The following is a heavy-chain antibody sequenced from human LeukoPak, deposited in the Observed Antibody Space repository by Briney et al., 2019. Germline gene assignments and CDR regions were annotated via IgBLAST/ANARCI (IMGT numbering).Heavy chain of an antibody. J-gene: IGHJ6*02. Sequence: GGSLRLSCAASGSTFSDYYMSWIRQAPGKGLEWVSYISSSGSTIYYADSVKGRFTISRDNAKNSLYLQMNSLRAEDTAVYYCARGEGAAGMPSLVSVDYGMDVWGQGTTVTVSS. D-gene: IGHD6-13*01. V-gene: IGHV3-11*01. CDR2: ISSSGSTI. CDR1: GSTFSDYY. CDR3: ARGEGAAGMPSLVSVDYGMDV.